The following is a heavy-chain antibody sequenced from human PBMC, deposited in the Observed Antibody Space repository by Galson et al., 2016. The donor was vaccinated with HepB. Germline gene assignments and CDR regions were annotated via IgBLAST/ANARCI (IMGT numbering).Heavy chain of an antibody. CDR1: GFTISSYY. D-gene: IGHD2-2*01. V-gene: IGHV3-30*18. J-gene: IGHJ1*01. Sequence: SLRLSCAASGFTISSYYMSWVRQAPGKGLEWVSVISKDGRIKNYAESGKGRFTITRDNSKNTLFLQLNSLRAEDTAVYYCAKDPYAVVSRPEYFQHWGQGTLVTVSS. CDR2: ISKDGRIK. CDR3: AKDPYAVVSRPEYFQH.